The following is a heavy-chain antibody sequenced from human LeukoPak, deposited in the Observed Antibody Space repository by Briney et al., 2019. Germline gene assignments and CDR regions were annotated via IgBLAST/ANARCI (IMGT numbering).Heavy chain of an antibody. CDR3: ARDPYGTWYFDL. V-gene: IGHV1-2*02. D-gene: IGHD3-10*01. CDR2: SNPNSGGT. CDR1: AGTFSSYA. Sequence: ASVKLSCKASAGTFSSYAISCGRQAPGQELESLGWSNPNSGGTNDAQNFQGMFTMNKDTSISTAYMELSRLRSDDTAEYYCARDPYGTWYFDLCGRGTLVTVSS. J-gene: IGHJ2*01.